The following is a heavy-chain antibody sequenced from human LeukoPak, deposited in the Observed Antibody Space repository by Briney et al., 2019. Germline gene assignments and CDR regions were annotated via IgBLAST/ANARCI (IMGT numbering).Heavy chain of an antibody. D-gene: IGHD1-26*01. CDR3: AKYGPQDSGSSHFDY. V-gene: IGHV3-23*01. CDR2: IRDSGSST. CDR1: GRYW. Sequence: GGSLRLSCAASGRYWMHWVRQAPGKGLEWVSAIRDSGSSTHYADSVKGRFTTSRDNSKNTLFLQMNSLRAEDTAIYYCAKYGPQDSGSSHFDYWGQGALVTVSS. J-gene: IGHJ4*02.